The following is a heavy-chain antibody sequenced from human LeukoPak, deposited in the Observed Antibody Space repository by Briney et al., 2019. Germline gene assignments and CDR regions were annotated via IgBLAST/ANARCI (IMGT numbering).Heavy chain of an antibody. CDR2: IGHDGNQK. CDR3: ARDLNRGSYFDY. CDR1: GFTFSTYG. Sequence: GGSLRLSCEASGFTFSTYGMHWVRQAPGKGLEWVAVIGHDGNQKESADAVKGRFTISRDNPKNTLYLQMNSLRAEDTAVYYCARDLNRGSYFDYWGQGSLVTVSS. J-gene: IGHJ4*02. V-gene: IGHV3-33*01.